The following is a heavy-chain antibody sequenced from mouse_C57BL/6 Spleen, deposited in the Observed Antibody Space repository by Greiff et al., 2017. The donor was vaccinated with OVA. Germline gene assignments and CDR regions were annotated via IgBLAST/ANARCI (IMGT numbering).Heavy chain of an antibody. V-gene: IGHV1-22*01. CDR3: AREVALSFFDD. J-gene: IGHJ2*01. Sequence: EVQLQQSGPELVKPGASVKMSCKASGYTFTDYNMHWVKQSPGKSLEWIGYINPNNGGTSYNQKFKGKATLTVNKSSSTAYMELRRLTSEDAAVYYCAREVALSFFDDWGKGTTLTVSS. CDR1: GYTFTDYN. D-gene: IGHD1-1*02. CDR2: INPNNGGT.